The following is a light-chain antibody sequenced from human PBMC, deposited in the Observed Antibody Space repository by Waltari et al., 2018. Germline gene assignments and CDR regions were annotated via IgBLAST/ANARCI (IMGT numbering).Light chain of an antibody. J-gene: IGLJ3*02. Sequence: QSVLTQPPSSSGTPGQRVTISCSGSRSNIGRNGAIWYQQLPGTAPRLLIYGENRGPSGVPYRFSGSKFGNSASLAIRGLQSEDEADYYCDSWDDSLRGHWVFGGGTKLTVL. CDR2: GEN. CDR3: DSWDDSLRGHWV. V-gene: IGLV1-44*01. CDR1: RSNIGRNG.